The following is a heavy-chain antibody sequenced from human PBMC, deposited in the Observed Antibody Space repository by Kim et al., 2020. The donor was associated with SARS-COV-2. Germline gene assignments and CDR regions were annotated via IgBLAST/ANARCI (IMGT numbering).Heavy chain of an antibody. D-gene: IGHD3-22*01. CDR3: AKDAPTFYYDSSGPTRYFDY. J-gene: IGHJ4*02. Sequence: GGSLRLSCAASGFTFSSYAMSWVRQAPGKGLEWVSAISGSGGSTYYADSVKGRFTISRDNSKNTLYLQMNSLRAEDTAVYYCAKDAPTFYYDSSGPTRYFDYWGQGTLVTVSS. V-gene: IGHV3-23*01. CDR1: GFTFSSYA. CDR2: ISGSGGST.